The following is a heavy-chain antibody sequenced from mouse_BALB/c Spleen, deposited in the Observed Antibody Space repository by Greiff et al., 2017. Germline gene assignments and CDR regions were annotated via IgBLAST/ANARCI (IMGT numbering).Heavy chain of an antibody. Sequence: DVKLVESGGGLVQPGGSRKLSCAASGFTFSSFGMHWVRQAPEKGLEWVAYISSGSSTIYYADTVKGRFTISRDNPKNTLFLQMTSLRSEDTAMYYCARAYYYGTYYYAMDYWGQGTSVTVSS. J-gene: IGHJ4*01. CDR3: ARAYYYGTYYYAMDY. CDR2: ISSGSSTI. V-gene: IGHV5-17*02. D-gene: IGHD1-1*01. CDR1: GFTFSSFG.